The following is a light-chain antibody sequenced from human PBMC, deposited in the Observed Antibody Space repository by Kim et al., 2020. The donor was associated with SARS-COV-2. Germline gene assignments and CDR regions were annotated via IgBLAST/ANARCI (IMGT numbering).Light chain of an antibody. CDR1: SGPSSYA. J-gene: IGLJ3*02. CDR3: QTWGTGIRV. Sequence: ASVTLPGTRGSGPSSYASAWHQQQPEKGPRYLMKLNSDGSHSKGDGIPDRFSRSSSGAERYLTISSLQSEDEADYYCQTWGTGIRVFGGGTQLTVL. CDR2: LNSDGSH. V-gene: IGLV4-69*01.